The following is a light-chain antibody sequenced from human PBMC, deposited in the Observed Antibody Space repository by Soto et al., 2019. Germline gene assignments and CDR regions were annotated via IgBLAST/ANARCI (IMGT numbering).Light chain of an antibody. V-gene: IGKV1-6*02. J-gene: IGKJ5*01. Sequence: AIQMTQSPPSLSASVGDRVIITCRASQDIRVDVGWLQQKPGHAPNLLIYAASTLHTGVPSRFAGSGSGTDFTLTISSLEPEDFAVYYCQQRGSWPPSITFGQGTRLEIK. CDR1: QDIRVD. CDR3: QQRGSWPPSIT. CDR2: AAS.